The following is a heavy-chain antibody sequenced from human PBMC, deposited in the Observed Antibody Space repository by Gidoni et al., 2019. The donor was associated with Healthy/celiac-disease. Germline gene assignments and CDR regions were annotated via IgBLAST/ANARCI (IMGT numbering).Heavy chain of an antibody. Sequence: QLQLQESGPGLVKPSETLSLTCTVSGGSISSSSYYWGWIRQPPGKGLEWIGSIYYSGSTYYNPSLKSRVTISVDTSKNQFSLKLSSVTAADTAVYYCARHESSSYSSGWYYFDYWGQGTLVTVSS. J-gene: IGHJ4*02. D-gene: IGHD6-19*01. V-gene: IGHV4-39*01. CDR3: ARHESSSYSSGWYYFDY. CDR1: GGSISSSSYY. CDR2: IYYSGST.